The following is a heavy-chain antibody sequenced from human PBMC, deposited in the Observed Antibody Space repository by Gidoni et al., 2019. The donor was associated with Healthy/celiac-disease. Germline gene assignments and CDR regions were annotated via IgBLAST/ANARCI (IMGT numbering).Heavy chain of an antibody. Sequence: QVQLVQSGAEVKKPGASVKVSCKASGYTFTSYYMHWVRQAPGQGLEWMGIINPSGGSTSYAQKFQGRVTMTRDTSTSTVYMELSSLRSEDTAVYYCASSVEIAFVCNYWGQGTLVTVSS. V-gene: IGHV1-46*01. CDR2: INPSGGST. J-gene: IGHJ4*02. CDR1: GYTFTSYY. D-gene: IGHD2-21*01. CDR3: ASSVEIAFVCNY.